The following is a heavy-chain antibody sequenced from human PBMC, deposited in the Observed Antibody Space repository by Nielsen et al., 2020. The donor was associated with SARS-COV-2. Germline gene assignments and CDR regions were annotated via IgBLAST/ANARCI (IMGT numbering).Heavy chain of an antibody. CDR3: ARRVGAKGSMYYFDY. D-gene: IGHD1-26*01. CDR2: ISSSSSTI. V-gene: IGHV3-48*02. CDR1: GFTFSSYS. J-gene: IGHJ4*02. Sequence: GESLKISCAASGFTFSSYSMNWVRQAPGKGLEWVSYISSSSSTIYYADSVKGRFTISRDNAKNSLYLQMNSLRDEDTAVYYCARRVGAKGSMYYFDYWGQGTLVTVSS.